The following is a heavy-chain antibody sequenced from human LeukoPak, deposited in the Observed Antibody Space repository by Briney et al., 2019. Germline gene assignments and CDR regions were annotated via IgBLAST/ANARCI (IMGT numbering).Heavy chain of an antibody. D-gene: IGHD3-10*01. CDR3: ARPMAGSGSYRPYYYYYYGMDV. V-gene: IGHV1-8*01. CDR2: MNPNSGNT. Sequence: GASVKVSCKASGYTFTSYDINWVRRATGQGLEWMGWMNPNSGNTGYAQKFQGRVTMTRNTSISTAYMELSSLRSEDTAVYYCARPMAGSGSYRPYYYYYYGMDVWGQGTTVTVSS. CDR1: GYTFTSYD. J-gene: IGHJ6*02.